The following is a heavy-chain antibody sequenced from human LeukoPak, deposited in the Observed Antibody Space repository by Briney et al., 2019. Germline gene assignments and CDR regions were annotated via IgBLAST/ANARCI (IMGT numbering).Heavy chain of an antibody. CDR2: ISAYNGNT. D-gene: IGHD6-13*01. CDR3: AREPRTYSSSWYEFDY. Sequence: ASVKVSCKASGYTFTSYGISWVRQAPGQGLEWMGWISAYNGNTNYAQKLQGRVTMTTDTSTSTAYMELRGLRSDDTAVYYCAREPRTYSSSWYEFDYWGQGTLVTVSS. V-gene: IGHV1-18*01. CDR1: GYTFTSYG. J-gene: IGHJ4*02.